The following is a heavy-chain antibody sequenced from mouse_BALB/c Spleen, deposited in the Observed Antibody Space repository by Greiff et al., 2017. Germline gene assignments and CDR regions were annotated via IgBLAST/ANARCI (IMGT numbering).Heavy chain of an antibody. D-gene: IGHD4-1*01. V-gene: IGHV3-2*02. CDR1: GYSITSDYA. CDR2: ISYSGST. CDR3: ARGLGPASWFAY. J-gene: IGHJ3*01. Sequence: EVQRVESGPGLVKPSQSLSLTCTVTGYSITSDYAWNWIRQFPGNKLEWMGYISYSGSTSYNPSLKSRISITRDTSKNQFFLQLNSVTTEDTATYYCARGLGPASWFAYWGQGTLVTVSA.